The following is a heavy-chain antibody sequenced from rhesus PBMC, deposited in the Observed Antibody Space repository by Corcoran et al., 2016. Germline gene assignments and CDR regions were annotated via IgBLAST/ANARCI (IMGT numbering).Heavy chain of an antibody. J-gene: IGHJ4*01. Sequence: QVQLVQSGAAVTNPRASVAVSCQASGSTFGRSAIRWVRPAPGQGLEWMGGIVPLVGVTNYAQNVQGRVTMTADTSTSTAYMELSSLRSEDTAVYYCARGTYYFDYWGQGVLVTVSS. V-gene: IGHV1S10*01. CDR3: ARGTYYFDY. CDR1: GSTFGRSA. CDR2: IVPLVGVT.